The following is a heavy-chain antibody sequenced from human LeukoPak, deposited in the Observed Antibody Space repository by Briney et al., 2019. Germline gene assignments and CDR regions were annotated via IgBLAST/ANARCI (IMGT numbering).Heavy chain of an antibody. J-gene: IGHJ4*02. CDR1: GGSISSYY. Sequence: SETLSLTCTVSGGSISSYYWSWIRQPPGKGLEYIGYIYNSGTTNYNPSLKSRVTISVDTSKNQFSLKLSSVTAADTAIYYCAKSFSETERATITAYWGQGTLVTVSS. V-gene: IGHV4-59*01. CDR2: IYNSGTT. CDR3: AKSFSETERATITAY. D-gene: IGHD5-24*01.